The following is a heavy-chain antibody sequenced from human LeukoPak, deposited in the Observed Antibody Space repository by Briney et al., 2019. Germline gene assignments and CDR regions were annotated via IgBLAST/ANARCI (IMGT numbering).Heavy chain of an antibody. CDR3: ARGTMVRGVIDHYYFDY. D-gene: IGHD3-10*01. V-gene: IGHV4-59*01. CDR1: GGSISSYY. CDR2: IYYSGST. J-gene: IGHJ4*02. Sequence: KPSETLSLTCTVSGGSISSYYWSWIRQPPGKGLEWIGYIYYSGSTNYNPSLKSRVTISVDTSKNQFSLKLSSVTAADTAVYYCARGTMVRGVIDHYYFDYWGQGILVTVSS.